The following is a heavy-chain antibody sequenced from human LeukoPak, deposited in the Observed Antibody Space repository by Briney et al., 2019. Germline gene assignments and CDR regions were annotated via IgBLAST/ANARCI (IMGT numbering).Heavy chain of an antibody. CDR2: INSSGGST. D-gene: IGHD3-22*01. CDR3: ARGGGTMIVVPGWYFDL. J-gene: IGHJ2*01. CDR1: GDTFTSYY. V-gene: IGHV1-46*01. Sequence: ASVKVSCKASGDTFTSYYMHWVRQAPGQGLEWMGIINSSGGSTSYAQKFQGRVTMTRDMSTSTVYMELSSLRSEDTAVYYCARGGGTMIVVPGWYFDLWGRGTLVTVSS.